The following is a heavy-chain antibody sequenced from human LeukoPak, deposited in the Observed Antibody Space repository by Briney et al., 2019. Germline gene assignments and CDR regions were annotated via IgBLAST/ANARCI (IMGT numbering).Heavy chain of an antibody. J-gene: IGHJ3*02. V-gene: IGHV4-30-2*01. D-gene: IGHD3-22*01. Sequence: PSETLSLTCTVSGDSISSGPYCWSWIRQPPGKGLEWIGYVYHSGSTYYNPSLKSRVTISMDKSKNQFSLRLTSVTAADTAVFFCAREADYYDNNGDARAFDIWGQGTMVTVSS. CDR2: VYHSGST. CDR1: GDSISSGPYC. CDR3: AREADYYDNNGDARAFDI.